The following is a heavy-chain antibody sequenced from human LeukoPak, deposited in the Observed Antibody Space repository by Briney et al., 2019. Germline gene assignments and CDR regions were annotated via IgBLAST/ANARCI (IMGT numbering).Heavy chain of an antibody. CDR1: GFIFSSYG. Sequence: GGSLRLSCAASGFIFSSYGMHWVRQPPGKGLEWVAFIRSDGSDKYYVDSVKGRFTISRGNSKNTLWLQMNSLRAEDTAVYYCAKHDSSSDFWGQGTLVTVSS. J-gene: IGHJ4*02. CDR2: IRSDGSDK. V-gene: IGHV3-30*02. CDR3: AKHDSSSDF. D-gene: IGHD3-22*01.